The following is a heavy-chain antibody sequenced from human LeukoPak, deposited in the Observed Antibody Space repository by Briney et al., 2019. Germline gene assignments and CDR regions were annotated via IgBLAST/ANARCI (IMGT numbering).Heavy chain of an antibody. V-gene: IGHV3-23*01. CDR3: ARDPVNDDILTY. CDR1: GFTFSSYG. J-gene: IGHJ4*02. Sequence: GGSLRLSCAASGFTFSSYGMHWVRQAPGQGLEWVSGISGSGMTTFYADSVKGRFTISRDNSKNTIVLQMNSLSAEDTAVYFCARDPVNDDILTYWGQGTLVTVSS. CDR2: ISGSGMTT. D-gene: IGHD3-9*01.